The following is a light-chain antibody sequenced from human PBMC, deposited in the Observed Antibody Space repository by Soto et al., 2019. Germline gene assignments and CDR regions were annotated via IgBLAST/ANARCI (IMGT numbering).Light chain of an antibody. CDR2: GAS. Sequence: EIVLTQSPGTLSLSPVERATISCMASQSIAFNHLAWYQQRLGQAPRVLVYGASTRATGIPDRFSGSGSGTDFSLTISRLEPEDFAVYFCQQYGSSPRTFGRGTKVDI. V-gene: IGKV3-20*01. CDR3: QQYGSSPRT. CDR1: QSIAFNH. J-gene: IGKJ1*01.